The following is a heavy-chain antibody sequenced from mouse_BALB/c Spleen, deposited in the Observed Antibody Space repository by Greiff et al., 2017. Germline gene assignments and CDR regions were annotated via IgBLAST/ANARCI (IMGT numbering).Heavy chain of an antibody. CDR3: ARSYRYDEGRMVYYYAMDY. J-gene: IGHJ4*01. CDR1: GYSITSDYA. CDR2: ISYSGST. Sequence: EVQLQQSGPGLVKPSQSLSLTCTVTGYSITSDYAWNWIRQFPGNKLEWMGYISYSGSTSYNPSLKSRISITRDTSKNQFFLQLNSVTTEDTATYYCARSYRYDEGRMVYYYAMDYWGQGTSVTVSS. V-gene: IGHV3-2*02. D-gene: IGHD2-14*01.